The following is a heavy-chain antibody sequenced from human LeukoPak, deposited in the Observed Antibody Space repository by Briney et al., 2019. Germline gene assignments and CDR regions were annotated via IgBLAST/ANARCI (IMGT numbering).Heavy chain of an antibody. CDR1: GFTFSSYS. V-gene: IGHV3-21*01. D-gene: IGHD3-10*01. Sequence: GGSLRLSCAASGFTFSSYSTNWVRQAPGKGLEWVSSISSSSSYIYYADSVKGRFTISRDNAKNSLYLQMNSLRAEDTAVYYCASGRVRYLVYFDYWGQGTLVTVSS. J-gene: IGHJ4*02. CDR3: ASGRVRYLVYFDY. CDR2: ISSSSSYI.